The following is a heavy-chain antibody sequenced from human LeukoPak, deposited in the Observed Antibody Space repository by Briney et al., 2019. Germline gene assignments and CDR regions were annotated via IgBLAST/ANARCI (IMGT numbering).Heavy chain of an antibody. J-gene: IGHJ3*02. Sequence: NPSETLSLTCAVYGGSFSGYYWSWIRQPPGKGLEWIGEINHSGSTNYNPSLKSRVTISVDTSKNQFSLKLSSVTAADTAVYYCTRGKFKVGPQRKRDDAFDIWGQGTMVTVSS. V-gene: IGHV4-34*01. CDR3: TRGKFKVGPQRKRDDAFDI. CDR1: GGSFSGYY. D-gene: IGHD2-2*01. CDR2: INHSGST.